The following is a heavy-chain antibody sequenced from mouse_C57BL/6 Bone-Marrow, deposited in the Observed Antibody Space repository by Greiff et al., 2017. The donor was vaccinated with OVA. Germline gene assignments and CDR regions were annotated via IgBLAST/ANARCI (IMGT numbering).Heavy chain of an antibody. V-gene: IGHV3-6*01. Sequence: EVKLMESGPGLVKPSQSLSLTCSVTGYSITSGYYWNWIRQFPGNKLEWMGYISYDGSNNYNPSLKNRISITRDTSKNQFFLKLNSVTTEYTATYYCARVLDYWGQGTTLTVSS. CDR3: ARVLDY. CDR1: GYSITSGYY. J-gene: IGHJ2*01. CDR2: ISYDGSN.